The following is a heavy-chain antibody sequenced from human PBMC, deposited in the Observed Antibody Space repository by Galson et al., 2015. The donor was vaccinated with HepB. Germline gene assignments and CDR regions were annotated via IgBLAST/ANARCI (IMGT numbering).Heavy chain of an antibody. V-gene: IGHV3-30*03. CDR3: ARAANGYSSGWYLGSEYFQH. J-gene: IGHJ1*01. CDR2: ISYGGSDK. CDR1: GFPFSSYG. D-gene: IGHD6-19*01. Sequence: SLRLSCAASGFPFSSYGMHWVRQAPGKGLEWVAVISYGGSDKDYPDSVKGRFTISRDNSKNTLFLQMNSLRAEDTAVYYCARAANGYSSGWYLGSEYFQHWGQGTLVTVSS.